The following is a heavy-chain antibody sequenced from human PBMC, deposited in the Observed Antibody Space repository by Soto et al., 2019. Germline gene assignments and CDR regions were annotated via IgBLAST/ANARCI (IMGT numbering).Heavy chain of an antibody. V-gene: IGHV4-59*01. CDR3: TTRPSSVGWFDP. CDR1: GGSISSYY. Sequence: PSQTLSLTCSISGGSISSYYCTWIRQPPGKGLEWIGNIYYTGSTNYSPSLKSRVTISIDTSKNQFSLQLTSVTAADTAMYYCTTRPSSVGWFDPWGQGTMVTVSS. D-gene: IGHD6-6*01. J-gene: IGHJ5*02. CDR2: IYYTGST.